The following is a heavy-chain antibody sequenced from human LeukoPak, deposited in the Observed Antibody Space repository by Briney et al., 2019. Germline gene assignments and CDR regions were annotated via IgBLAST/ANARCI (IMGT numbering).Heavy chain of an antibody. V-gene: IGHV1-2*02. D-gene: IGHD3-10*01. CDR2: INPRNSDT. CDR1: GYTFTGYL. Sequence: GASVKVSCKTSGYTFTGYLMHWVRLAPGQGPEWVGWINPRNSDTNLAQKFQGRVTMTRDTSINTVYMDLSRLTSDDSAVYYCARDKYYYGSGKYGGYYGMDVWGQGTTVSVS. J-gene: IGHJ6*02. CDR3: ARDKYYYGSGKYGGYYGMDV.